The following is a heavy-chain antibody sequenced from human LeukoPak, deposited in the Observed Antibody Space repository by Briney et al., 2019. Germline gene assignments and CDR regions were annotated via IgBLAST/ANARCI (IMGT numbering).Heavy chain of an antibody. D-gene: IGHD6-13*01. Sequence: ASVKVSCKASGYTFTGYYMHWVRQAPGQGLEWMGWINPNSGNTGYAQKFQGRVTITRNTSISTAYMELSSLRSEDTAVYYCASSNIAAALDAFDIWGQGTMVTVSS. CDR1: GYTFTGYY. J-gene: IGHJ3*02. V-gene: IGHV1-8*03. CDR3: ASSNIAAALDAFDI. CDR2: INPNSGNT.